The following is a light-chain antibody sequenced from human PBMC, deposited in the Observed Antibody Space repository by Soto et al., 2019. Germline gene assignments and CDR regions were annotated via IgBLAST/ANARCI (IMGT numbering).Light chain of an antibody. J-gene: IGKJ2*01. CDR2: QAS. CDR3: QQYKSYST. V-gene: IGKV1-5*03. CDR1: RSINTW. Sequence: DIPMTQSPSTLSASVGDRVTITCRASRSINTWLAWYQQKPGKAPRFLIYQASSIESGAPSRFSGSGFGTEFTLTTRTLHPDDFATYYCQQYKSYSTFGQGTKLETK.